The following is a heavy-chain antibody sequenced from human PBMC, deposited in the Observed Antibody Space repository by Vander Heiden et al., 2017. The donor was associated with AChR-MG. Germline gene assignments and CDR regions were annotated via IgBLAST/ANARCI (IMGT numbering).Heavy chain of an antibody. D-gene: IGHD3-10*01. J-gene: IGHJ5*02. V-gene: IGHV4-34*01. CDR1: GGSFSGYY. CDR3: ARGYSGREQSKNWFDP. CDR2: INHSGST. Sequence: QVQLQQWGAGLLKPSETLSLTCAVYGGSFSGYYWSWIRQPPGKGLEWIGEINHSGSTNYNPSLKSRVTISVDTSKNQFSLKLSSVTAADTAVYYCARGYSGREQSKNWFDPWGREPWSPSPQ.